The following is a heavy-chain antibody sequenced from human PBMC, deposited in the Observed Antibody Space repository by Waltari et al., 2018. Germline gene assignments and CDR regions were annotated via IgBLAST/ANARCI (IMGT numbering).Heavy chain of an antibody. CDR2: IHHSGSN. CDR3: ARGNPSRTIAAAEGD. D-gene: IGHD6-13*01. CDR1: GGSFSGYY. Sequence: QVQLQQWGAGLLKPSETLSLTCAVYGGSFSGYYWSWIRQPPGKGLEWIGEIHHSGSNNYNPSLKCRVTISVDTSKNQFSLKLSSVTAADTAVYYCARGNPSRTIAAAEGDWGQGTLVTVSS. J-gene: IGHJ4*02. V-gene: IGHV4-34*01.